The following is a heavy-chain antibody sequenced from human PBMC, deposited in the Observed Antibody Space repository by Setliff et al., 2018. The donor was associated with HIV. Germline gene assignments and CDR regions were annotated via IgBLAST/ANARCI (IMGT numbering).Heavy chain of an antibody. D-gene: IGHD3-16*01. Sequence: KPSETLSLTCTVSGGSISSTNYFWGWIRQPPGKGLEWIGTIYYHGSTYYNPSLKSRVTISIDTSKNQFSLQLTSVTAADTAVYYCVNPSGAMGDFDSWGQGTLVTSPQ. CDR2: IYYHGST. J-gene: IGHJ4*02. CDR3: VNPSGAMGDFDS. V-gene: IGHV4-39*01. CDR1: GGSISSTNYF.